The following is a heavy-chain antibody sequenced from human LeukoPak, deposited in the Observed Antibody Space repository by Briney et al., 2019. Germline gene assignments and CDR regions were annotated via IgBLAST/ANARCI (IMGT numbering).Heavy chain of an antibody. J-gene: IGHJ5*02. CDR3: ARGLDDSSGYYNWFDP. CDR1: GYTFTGYY. CDR2: INPNSGGT. V-gene: IGHV1-2*02. Sequence: GASVKVSCKASGYTFTGYYMHWVRQAPGQGLEWMGWINPNSGGTNYAQNFQGRVTVTRDTSVSTAYMELSRLRSDDTAVYYCARGLDDSSGYYNWFDPWGQGTLVTVSS. D-gene: IGHD3-22*01.